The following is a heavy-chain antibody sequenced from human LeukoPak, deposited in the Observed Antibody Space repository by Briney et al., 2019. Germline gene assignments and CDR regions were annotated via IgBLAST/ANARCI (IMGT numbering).Heavy chain of an antibody. V-gene: IGHV3-21*01. D-gene: IGHD3-22*01. CDR2: ISSSSSYI. J-gene: IGHJ4*02. Sequence: GGSLRLSCAASGFTFSSYSMNWVRQAPGKGLEWVSSISSSSSYIYYADSVKGRFTIPRDNAKNSLYLQMNSLRAEDTAVYYCARGIHYYDSSGYEFDYWGQGTLVTVSS. CDR3: ARGIHYYDSSGYEFDY. CDR1: GFTFSSYS.